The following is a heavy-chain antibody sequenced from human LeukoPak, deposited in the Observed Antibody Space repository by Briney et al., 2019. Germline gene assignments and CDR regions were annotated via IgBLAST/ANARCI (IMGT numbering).Heavy chain of an antibody. Sequence: PSETLSLTCTVSGGSISSYHWSWIRQPPGRGLEWIGYISYSGSTNYNPSLKSRVTISVDTSKNQFSLKLSSVTAADTAVYYCARGGQQWLVQDFDYWGQGTLVTVSS. CDR2: ISYSGST. CDR3: ARGGQQWLVQDFDY. V-gene: IGHV4-59*01. D-gene: IGHD6-19*01. J-gene: IGHJ4*02. CDR1: GGSISSYH.